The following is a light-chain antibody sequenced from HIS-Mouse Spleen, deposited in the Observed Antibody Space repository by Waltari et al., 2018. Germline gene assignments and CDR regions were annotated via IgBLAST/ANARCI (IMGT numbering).Light chain of an antibody. V-gene: IGLV2-23*01. CDR1: SCDVWSYNL. Sequence: QSALPKPASVSGSPGQSITISCTGTSCDVWSYNLVSWYQQHPGKAPKRMIYEGSKRPSGVANRFAGSKSGNTASLTISGLQAEDEADYYCCSYAGSSPYVVFGRVTKLTVL. CDR3: CSYAGSSPYVV. CDR2: EGS. J-gene: IGLJ2*01.